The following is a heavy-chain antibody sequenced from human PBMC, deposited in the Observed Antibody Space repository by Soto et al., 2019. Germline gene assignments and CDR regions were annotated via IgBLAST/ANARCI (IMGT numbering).Heavy chain of an antibody. Sequence: SETLSLTCTVSGGSISSYYWSWIRQTPGKGLEWIGYIYYSGSTNYNPSLKSRVTISQDTSKNQFSLNLISVTAADTAVYYCARTSSGWTFDYWGQGTLVTVSS. V-gene: IGHV4-59*01. CDR3: ARTSSGWTFDY. J-gene: IGHJ4*02. CDR1: GGSISSYY. D-gene: IGHD6-19*01. CDR2: IYYSGST.